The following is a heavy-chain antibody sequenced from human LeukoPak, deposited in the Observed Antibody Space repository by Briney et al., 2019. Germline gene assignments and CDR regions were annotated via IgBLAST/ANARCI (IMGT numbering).Heavy chain of an antibody. V-gene: IGHV3-48*01. Sequence: GGSLRLSCAASGFTFSSYSMNWVRQAPGKGLEWVSYISSSSSTIYYADSVKGRFTISRDNAKNSLYLQINSLRAEDTAVYYCARDLPAGPYYFYYYGMDVWGQGTTVTVSS. CDR2: ISSSSSTI. J-gene: IGHJ6*02. D-gene: IGHD1-14*01. CDR1: GFTFSSYS. CDR3: ARDLPAGPYYFYYYGMDV.